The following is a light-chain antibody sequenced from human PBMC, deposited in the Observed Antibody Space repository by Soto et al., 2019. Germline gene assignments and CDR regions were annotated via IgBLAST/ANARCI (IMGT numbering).Light chain of an antibody. CDR3: QHYNNWPPWT. CDR2: GAS. Sequence: ENVFTQSPATLSLSPGERSTLSFRASQSVSSNLAWYQQKPGQAPRLLIYGASTRATGIPARFSGSGSGTEFTLTISSLQSEDFAVYYCQHYNNWPPWTFGQGTKVDIK. J-gene: IGKJ1*01. V-gene: IGKV3-15*01. CDR1: QSVSSN.